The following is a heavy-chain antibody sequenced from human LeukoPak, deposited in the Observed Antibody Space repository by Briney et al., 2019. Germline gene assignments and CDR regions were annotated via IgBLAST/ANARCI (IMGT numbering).Heavy chain of an antibody. CDR2: IKKDGSEK. Sequence: GGSLRLSRAASGFTFSSYSMNWVRQAPGTGLEWMANIKKDGSEKYYVDSVKGRFTISRDNTKNSLYLQMNSLRAEDTAIYYCARGKYSGNDYHFDYWGQGTLVIVSS. D-gene: IGHD5-12*01. V-gene: IGHV3-7*03. J-gene: IGHJ4*02. CDR3: ARGKYSGNDYHFDY. CDR1: GFTFSSYS.